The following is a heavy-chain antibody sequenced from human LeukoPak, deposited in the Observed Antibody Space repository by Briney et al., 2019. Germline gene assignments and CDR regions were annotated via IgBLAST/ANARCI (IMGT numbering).Heavy chain of an antibody. CDR2: LYSAGNT. CDR1: GFTVSSNY. D-gene: IGHD2/OR15-2a*01. Sequence: GGSLRLSCAASGFTVSSNYMNCVRQAPGKGLEWVSVLYSAGNTFYADSVKGRFTISRDNSKNTLYLQMNSLRPEDTAVYYCARAREYLAIDYWGQGTMVTVSS. V-gene: IGHV3-66*02. CDR3: ARAREYLAIDY. J-gene: IGHJ4*02.